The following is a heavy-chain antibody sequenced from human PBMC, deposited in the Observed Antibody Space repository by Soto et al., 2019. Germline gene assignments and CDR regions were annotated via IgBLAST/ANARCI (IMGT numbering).Heavy chain of an antibody. CDR3: ARTGDYYGSGSFDY. CDR1: GGSISSSSYY. D-gene: IGHD3-10*01. Sequence: SETLSLTCTVSGGSISSSSYYWGWIRQPPGKGLEWIGSIYYSGSTYYNPSLKSRVTISVDTSKNQFSLKLSSVTAADTAVYYCARTGDYYGSGSFDYWGQGTLVTVSS. CDR2: IYYSGST. V-gene: IGHV4-39*01. J-gene: IGHJ4*02.